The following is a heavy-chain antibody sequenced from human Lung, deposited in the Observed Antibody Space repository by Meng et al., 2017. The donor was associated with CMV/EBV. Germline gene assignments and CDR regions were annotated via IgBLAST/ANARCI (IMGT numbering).Heavy chain of an antibody. J-gene: IGHJ6*02. CDR1: GYTFTDYY. V-gene: IGHV1-2*02. Sequence: ASVKVSCKASGYTFTDYYMHWVRQAPGQGLEWMGWIKPNSGGSNYAQKFQGRVTMARDRSISTAYTELSRLRSHDTAGYCGARVEWCYHGDYYYYGMDVWGQGTTVTVSS. CDR3: ARVEWCYHGDYYYYGMDV. D-gene: IGHD4/OR15-4a*01. CDR2: IKPNSGGS.